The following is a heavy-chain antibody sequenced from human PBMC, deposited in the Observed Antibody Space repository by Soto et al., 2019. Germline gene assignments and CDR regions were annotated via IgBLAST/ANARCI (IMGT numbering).Heavy chain of an antibody. CDR1: GFTFKTYG. D-gene: IGHD6-6*01. CDR2: ISYDGSDK. V-gene: IGHV3-30*18. CDR3: AKRGSEYTSSSYFGMDV. Sequence: QVQLVESGGGVVRPGGSLRLSCVASGFTFKTYGMHWVRQAPGKGLEWVAVISYDGSDKFYAASLKGRFTISRDNSNNTLFLQVSSLRVDDTAVYYCAKRGSEYTSSSYFGMDVWGQGTTVTVSS. J-gene: IGHJ6*02.